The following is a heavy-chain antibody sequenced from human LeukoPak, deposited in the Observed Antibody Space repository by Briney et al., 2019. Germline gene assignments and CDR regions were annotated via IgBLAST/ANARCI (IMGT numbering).Heavy chain of an antibody. CDR2: IYTSGST. CDR3: ARASYSYDINGWVPFDY. J-gene: IGHJ4*02. V-gene: IGHV4-61*02. Sequence: PSETLSLTCTVSGNSISSGDNYWSWIRQPAGKGLEWIGRIYTSGSTNYNPSLKSRVTISGDTSKYQFSLRLSSVTAADTAVYYCARASYSYDINGWVPFDYWGQGTLVTVSS. CDR1: GNSISSGDNY. D-gene: IGHD3-22*01.